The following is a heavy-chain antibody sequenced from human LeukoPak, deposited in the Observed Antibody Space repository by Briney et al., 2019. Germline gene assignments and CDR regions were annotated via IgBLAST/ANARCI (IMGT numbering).Heavy chain of an antibody. J-gene: IGHJ4*02. CDR1: GFTFSSYW. CDR2: INSDGSST. D-gene: IGHD1-26*01. V-gene: IGHV3-74*01. Sequence: GGSLRLSCAASGFTFSSYWMHWVRQAPGKGLVWVSRINSDGSSTSYADSVKGRFTISRDNAKNTLYLQMNSLRAEDTAVYYCSSNSGSYRFDYWCQGTLVTVSS. CDR3: SSNSGSYRFDY.